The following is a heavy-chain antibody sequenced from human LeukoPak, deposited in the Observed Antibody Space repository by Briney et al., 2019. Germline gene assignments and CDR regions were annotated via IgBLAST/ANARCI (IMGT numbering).Heavy chain of an antibody. CDR2: ISGSGGST. Sequence: GGSLSLSCAASGFTFSSYAMSWVRQAPGKGLEWVSAISGSGGSTYYADSVKGRFTISRDNSKNTLYLQMNSLRAEDTAVYYCAKEHPDGSRDDYYYYGMDGWGQGTTVTVSS. D-gene: IGHD5-24*01. J-gene: IGHJ6*02. CDR1: GFTFSSYA. CDR3: AKEHPDGSRDDYYYYGMDG. V-gene: IGHV3-23*01.